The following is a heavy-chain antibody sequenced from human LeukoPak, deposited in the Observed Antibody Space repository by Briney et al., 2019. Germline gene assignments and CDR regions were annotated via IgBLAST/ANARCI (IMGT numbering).Heavy chain of an antibody. J-gene: IGHJ6*02. Sequence: GESLKISCQWSGDSIRNSWIGWVRQVTGIGPDWVGVIYPGDSETRYSPSFQGHVTISVDKSLSVAYLQWSSLKASDSAFYYCATWGRNGYFGMDVWGQGTTVIVS. V-gene: IGHV5-51*01. CDR2: IYPGDSET. D-gene: IGHD1-1*01. CDR1: GDSIRNSW. CDR3: ATWGRNGYFGMDV.